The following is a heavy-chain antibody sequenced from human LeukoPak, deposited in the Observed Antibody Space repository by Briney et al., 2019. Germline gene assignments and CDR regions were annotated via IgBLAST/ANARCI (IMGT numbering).Heavy chain of an antibody. J-gene: IGHJ3*02. V-gene: IGHV3-13*01. CDR3: ARGLGFYDSSGYYYVKAFDI. CDR1: GFTFSSYD. D-gene: IGHD3-22*01. CDR2: IGTAGDT. Sequence: GGSLRLSCAASGFTFSSYDMHWVRQATGKGREWVSAIGTAGDTYYPGSVKGRFTISRENAKNSLYLQMNSLRAGDTAVYYCARGLGFYDSSGYYYVKAFDIWGQGTMVTVSS.